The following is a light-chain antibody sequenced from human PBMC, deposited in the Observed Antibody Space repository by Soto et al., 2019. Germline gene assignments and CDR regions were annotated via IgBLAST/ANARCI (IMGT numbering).Light chain of an antibody. CDR2: GAS. Sequence: EIVLTQSPGTLSLSPGERATLSCRASQSVSSSYLAWYQQKPGQAPRLLINGASSRATGIPDRFSGSGSGTDFTLTISRLEPKDFAVYYCQQYGSSPTWTFGQGTKVEIK. CDR3: QQYGSSPTWT. V-gene: IGKV3-20*01. CDR1: QSVSSSY. J-gene: IGKJ1*01.